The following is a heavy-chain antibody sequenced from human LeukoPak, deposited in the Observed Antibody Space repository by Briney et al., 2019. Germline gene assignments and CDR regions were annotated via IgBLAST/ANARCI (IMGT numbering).Heavy chain of an antibody. J-gene: IGHJ4*02. V-gene: IGHV1-3*01. CDR3: VGGSLGF. CDR2: ITVASGNT. Sequence: ASVKVSCKTLGYTFITSSIYWVRQAPGQRLEWLGWITVASGNTRYSENLQGRVTLTRDTSANTAYMELRNLKSEDTAVYYCVGGSLGFWGQGTLVTVSP. CDR1: GYTFITSS.